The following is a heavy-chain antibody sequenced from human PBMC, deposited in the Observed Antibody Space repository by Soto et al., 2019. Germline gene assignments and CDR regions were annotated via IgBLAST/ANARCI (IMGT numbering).Heavy chain of an antibody. CDR2: ISYDGTNT. J-gene: IGHJ6*02. V-gene: IGHV3-30*10. D-gene: IGHD1-7*01. CDR1: GFTFSSYA. Sequence: QVQLVESGGGVVQPGRSLRLSCVASGFTFSSYAMHWVRQAPDKGLEWVAVISYDGTNTYYIDSVQGRFTLSRDNSKNTLYLQMYSLRAEDTSVYYCAKGVTGTSGTGNGLDVWGQGTTVIVSS. CDR3: AKGVTGTSGTGNGLDV.